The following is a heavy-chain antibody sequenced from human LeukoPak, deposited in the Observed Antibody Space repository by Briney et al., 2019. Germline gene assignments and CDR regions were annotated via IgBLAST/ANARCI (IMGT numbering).Heavy chain of an antibody. J-gene: IGHJ3*02. CDR2: IYYSGST. CDR1: GGSISSSSYY. V-gene: IGHV4-39*07. Sequence: SETLSLTCTVSGGSISSSSYYWGWIRQPPGKGLEWIGSIYYSGSTYYNPSLKSRVTISVDTSKNQFSLKLNSVTPEDTAVYYCARSPVSNDAFDIWGQGTMVTVSS. CDR3: ARSPVSNDAFDI.